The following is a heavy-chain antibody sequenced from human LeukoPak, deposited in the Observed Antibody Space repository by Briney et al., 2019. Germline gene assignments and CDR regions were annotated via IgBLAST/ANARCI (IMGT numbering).Heavy chain of an antibody. V-gene: IGHV3-21*01. J-gene: IGHJ4*02. CDR2: IGPTGTDR. D-gene: IGHD1-14*01. CDR3: ATETIGRHYDY. CDR1: GFTFSSCG. Sequence: GGSLRLSCAASGFTFSSCGFNWVRQVPGKGLEWVSSIGPTGTDRYYADSVRGRFTISRDNAKNSMYLQMDSLRDEDTAVYYCATETIGRHYDYWGQGTLLTVSS.